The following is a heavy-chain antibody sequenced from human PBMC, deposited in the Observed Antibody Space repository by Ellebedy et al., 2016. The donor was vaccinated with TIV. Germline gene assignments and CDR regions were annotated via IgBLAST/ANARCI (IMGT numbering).Heavy chain of an antibody. Sequence: GESLKISCAASGFTFSNYAMTWVRQAPGKGLQWVSTISAGGGTYYADSVKGRFTISRDNSKNTLHLQMNSLRAEDTAIYYCVKHIGRDYGDRMDYWGQGTLVTVSS. J-gene: IGHJ4*02. CDR2: ISAGGGT. V-gene: IGHV3-23*01. D-gene: IGHD4-17*01. CDR3: VKHIGRDYGDRMDY. CDR1: GFTFSNYA.